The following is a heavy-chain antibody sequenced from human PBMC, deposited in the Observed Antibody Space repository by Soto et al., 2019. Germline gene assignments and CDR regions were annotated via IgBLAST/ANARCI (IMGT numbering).Heavy chain of an antibody. D-gene: IGHD6-6*01. J-gene: IGHJ5*02. CDR1: GFTFSSYA. Sequence: LRLSCAASGFTFSSYAMSWVRQAPGKGLEWVSAISGSGGSTYYADSVKGRFTISRDNSKNTLYLQMNSLRAEDTAVYYCARTQGSIAARRTNWFDPWGQGTLVTVSS. CDR2: ISGSGGST. CDR3: ARTQGSIAARRTNWFDP. V-gene: IGHV3-23*01.